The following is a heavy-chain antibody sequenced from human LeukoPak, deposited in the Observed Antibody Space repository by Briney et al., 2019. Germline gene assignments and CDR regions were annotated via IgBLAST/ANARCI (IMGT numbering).Heavy chain of an antibody. CDR3: AKSVGGSYYPGHFDY. Sequence: GGSLRLSCAASGFTFLSYAMSWVRQAPGKGLEWVSAISGSGGSTYYADSVKGRFTISRDNSKNTLYLQMNSLRAEDTAVYYCAKSVGGSYYPGHFDYWGQGTLVTVSS. V-gene: IGHV3-23*01. D-gene: IGHD1-26*01. CDR2: ISGSGGST. J-gene: IGHJ4*02. CDR1: GFTFLSYA.